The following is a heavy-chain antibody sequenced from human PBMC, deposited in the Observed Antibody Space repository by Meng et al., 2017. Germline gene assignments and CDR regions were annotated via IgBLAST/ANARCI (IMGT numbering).Heavy chain of an antibody. Sequence: QVQLVESGGGVVQPGRSLRLSCAASGFTFSSYGMHWVRQAPGKGLEWVAVIWYDGSNKYYADSVKGRFTISRDNSKNTLYLQMNSLRADDTAVYYCAKCRGTTVTPFDYWGQGTLVTVSS. J-gene: IGHJ4*02. D-gene: IGHD4-11*01. CDR3: AKCRGTTVTPFDY. V-gene: IGHV3-33*06. CDR2: IWYDGSNK. CDR1: GFTFSSYG.